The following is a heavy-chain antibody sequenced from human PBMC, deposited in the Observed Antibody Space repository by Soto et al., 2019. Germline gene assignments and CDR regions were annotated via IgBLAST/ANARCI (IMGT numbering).Heavy chain of an antibody. Sequence: GGSLRLSCAASGFTFRSYAMNWVRQAPGKGLEWVSAISGSAGSTYYADSVKGRFTISRDTSKNTLYLQMNSLRAEDTAVYYCAKGNSWSPALVLDIWGQGTMVTVS. CDR2: ISGSAGST. CDR3: AKGNSWSPALVLDI. CDR1: GFTFRSYA. J-gene: IGHJ3*02. V-gene: IGHV3-23*01. D-gene: IGHD1-7*01.